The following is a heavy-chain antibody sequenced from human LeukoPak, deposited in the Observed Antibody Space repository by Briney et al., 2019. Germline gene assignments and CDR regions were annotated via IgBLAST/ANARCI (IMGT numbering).Heavy chain of an antibody. Sequence: GGSLRLSCAASGFTFSSYAMHWVRQAPGKGLEWVAVIWYDGSNKYYADSVKGRFTISRDNSKNTLYLQMNSLRAEDTAVYYCASEGAVAGFDYWGQGTLVTVSS. D-gene: IGHD6-19*01. CDR2: IWYDGSNK. CDR3: ASEGAVAGFDY. V-gene: IGHV3-33*08. J-gene: IGHJ4*02. CDR1: GFTFSSYA.